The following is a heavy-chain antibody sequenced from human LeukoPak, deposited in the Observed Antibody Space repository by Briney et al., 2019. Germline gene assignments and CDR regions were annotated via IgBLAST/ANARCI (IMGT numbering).Heavy chain of an antibody. J-gene: IGHJ4*02. CDR2: ISGSGGST. CDR3: ARARHLNYYGSGSYLAYFDY. V-gene: IGHV3-23*01. D-gene: IGHD3-10*01. Sequence: GGSLRLSCAASGFTFSSYGMSWVRQAPGKGLEWVSAISGSGGSTYYADSVKGRFTISRDNAKTSLYLQMNSLRAEDTAVYYCARARHLNYYGSGSYLAYFDYWGQGTLVTVSS. CDR1: GFTFSSYG.